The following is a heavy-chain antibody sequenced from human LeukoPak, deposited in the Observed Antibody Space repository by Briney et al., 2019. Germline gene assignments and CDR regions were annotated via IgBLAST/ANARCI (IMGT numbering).Heavy chain of an antibody. J-gene: IGHJ4*02. D-gene: IGHD3-10*01. CDR3: ARMVELRWFGELSDYYFDH. Sequence: SETLSLTCTVSGGSISSYYWSWIRQPPGKGLEWIGYIYYSGSTNCNPSLKSRVTISVDTSKNQFSLKLSSVTAADTAVYYCARMVELRWFGELSDYYFDHWGQGTLVTVSS. CDR2: IYYSGST. CDR1: GGSISSYY. V-gene: IGHV4-59*01.